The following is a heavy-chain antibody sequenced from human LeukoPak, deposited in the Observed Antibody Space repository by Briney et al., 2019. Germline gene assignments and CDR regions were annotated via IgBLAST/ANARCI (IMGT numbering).Heavy chain of an antibody. V-gene: IGHV3-11*04. Sequence: GGSLRLSCAASGFTFSDYYTGWIRQAPGKGLEWVSYSSSGGSAIYYADSVKGRFTISRDNAKNSVYLQMNSLRAEDTAVYYCATTRYSSAPYSVYWGQGTLVTVSS. D-gene: IGHD6-19*01. J-gene: IGHJ4*02. CDR3: ATTRYSSAPYSVY. CDR2: SSSGGSAI. CDR1: GFTFSDYY.